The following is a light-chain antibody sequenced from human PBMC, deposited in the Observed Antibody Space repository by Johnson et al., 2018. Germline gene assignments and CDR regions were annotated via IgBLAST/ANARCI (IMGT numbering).Light chain of an antibody. CDR2: ENN. CDR1: SSNIGNNY. CDR3: GTWDSSLSAGNV. J-gene: IGLJ1*01. Sequence: QSVLTQPPSVSAAPGQKITISCSGSSSNIGNNYVSWYQQLPGTAPKLLIYENNKRPSGIPDRFSGSKSGTSATLGITGLQTGDAADYCCGTWDSSLSAGNVFGTGTKVTVL. V-gene: IGLV1-51*02.